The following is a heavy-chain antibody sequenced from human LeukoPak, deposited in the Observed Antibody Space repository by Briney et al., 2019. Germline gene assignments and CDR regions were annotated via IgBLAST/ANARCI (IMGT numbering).Heavy chain of an antibody. D-gene: IGHD5-18*01. CDR3: ARGSENVDTAMVYYYYYYYMDV. CDR2: IIPIFGTA. V-gene: IGHV1-69*06. Sequence: SVKVSCKASGGTFSSYAISWVRQAPGQGLEWMGGIIPIFGTANYAQKFQGRVTITADKSTSTAYMELSSLRSEDTAVYYCARGSENVDTAMVYYYYYYYMDVWGKGTTVTVSS. CDR1: GGTFSSYA. J-gene: IGHJ6*03.